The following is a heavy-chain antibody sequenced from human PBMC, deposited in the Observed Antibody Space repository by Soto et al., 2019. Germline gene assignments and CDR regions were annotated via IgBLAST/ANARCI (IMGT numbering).Heavy chain of an antibody. J-gene: IGHJ5*02. CDR3: ARGAVAGPFYWFDP. Sequence: SVKVSCKASGGSLSNYGISWVRQAPGQGLEWMGGIIPIFGTANYAQKFQGRVTITADESTSTAYMELSSLRSEDTAVYYCARGAVAGPFYWFDPWGQGTLVTVYS. CDR1: GGSLSNYG. CDR2: IIPIFGTA. D-gene: IGHD6-19*01. V-gene: IGHV1-69*13.